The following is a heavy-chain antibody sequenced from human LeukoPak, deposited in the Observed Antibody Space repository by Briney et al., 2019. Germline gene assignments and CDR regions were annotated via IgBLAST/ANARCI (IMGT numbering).Heavy chain of an antibody. D-gene: IGHD6-6*01. Sequence: GGSLRLSCVVSGFTFSSYPMSWVRQAPGKGLEWVSVISESGDVTHYADSMKGRFTISRDNTKNTLNLQMNSLRDEDTAIYYCARDSSHYLGSSDYWGQGTLVTVSS. CDR2: ISESGDVT. CDR1: GFTFSSYP. J-gene: IGHJ4*02. V-gene: IGHV3-23*01. CDR3: ARDSSHYLGSSDY.